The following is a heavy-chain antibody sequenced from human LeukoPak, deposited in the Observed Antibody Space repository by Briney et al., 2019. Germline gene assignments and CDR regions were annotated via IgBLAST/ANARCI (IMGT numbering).Heavy chain of an antibody. Sequence: SETLSLTCTVSGGSINSYYWSWIRQPPGKGLEWIGYIYYSGSTDYNPSLKSRVTISLDTSKSQFSLSLSSVTAADTAVYYCARLLWFGELGHFDYWGQGTLVTVSS. V-gene: IGHV4-59*08. CDR1: GGSINSYY. D-gene: IGHD3-10*01. CDR3: ARLLWFGELGHFDY. CDR2: IYYSGST. J-gene: IGHJ4*02.